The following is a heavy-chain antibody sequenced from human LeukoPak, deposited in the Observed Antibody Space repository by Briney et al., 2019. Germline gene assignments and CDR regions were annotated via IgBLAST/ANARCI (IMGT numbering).Heavy chain of an antibody. CDR1: GXSISSYY. CDR3: ARAWFPYGMDV. Sequence: SETLSLTCTVSGXSISSYYGSWIRQPPGKGLEWIGYIYYSGSTNYNPSLKSRVTISVDTSKNQFSLKLSSVTAADTAVYYCARAWFPYGMDVWGQGTTVTASS. J-gene: IGHJ6*02. CDR2: IYYSGST. V-gene: IGHV4-59*08. D-gene: IGHD3-10*01.